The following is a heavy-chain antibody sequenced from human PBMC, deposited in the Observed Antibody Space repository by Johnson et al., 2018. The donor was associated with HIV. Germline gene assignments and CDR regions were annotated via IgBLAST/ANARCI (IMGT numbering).Heavy chain of an antibody. CDR2: IKQDGSEK. D-gene: IGHD4-11*01. V-gene: IGHV3-7*01. CDR1: GFTFSDYY. Sequence: MLLVESGGGLVKPGGSLRLSCAASGFTFSDYYMTWIRQAPGKGLEWVANIKQDGSEKYYVDSVKGRFTISRDNAKNSLYLQMNGLRAEDTAVYYCARNEYSNYGGRDAFDIWGQGTMVTVPS. J-gene: IGHJ3*02. CDR3: ARNEYSNYGGRDAFDI.